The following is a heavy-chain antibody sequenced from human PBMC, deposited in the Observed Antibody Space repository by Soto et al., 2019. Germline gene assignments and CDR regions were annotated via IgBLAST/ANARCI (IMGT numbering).Heavy chain of an antibody. CDR3: VHPVMVHTITGGHYFDY. Sequence: QITLEESGPTLVKPTPTLTLPCTFSAFSLSTNGEGVGWIRQPPGKPLDWLAVIYWNEDKRYSRSMKSRLSITKDTYKNQSVLTMTTMDPVDTATYYWVHPVMVHTITGGHYFDYWRPGLLVNASS. V-gene: IGHV2-5*01. CDR1: AFSLSTNGEG. J-gene: IGHJ4*02. CDR2: IYWNEDK. D-gene: IGHD2-8*01.